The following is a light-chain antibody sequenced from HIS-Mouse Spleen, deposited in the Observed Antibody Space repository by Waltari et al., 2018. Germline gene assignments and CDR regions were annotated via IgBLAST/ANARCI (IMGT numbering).Light chain of an antibody. CDR2: EDG. CDR3: YSTDSSGNHRV. Sequence: SYELTQPPSVSVSPGQTARITCSGDALPKKYAYWYQQKSGQAPVLVIYEDGKRPSGIPGRFAGSRSGTMATLTISGAQVEDEADYYCYSTDSSGNHRVFGGGTKLTVL. J-gene: IGLJ2*01. V-gene: IGLV3-10*01. CDR1: ALPKKY.